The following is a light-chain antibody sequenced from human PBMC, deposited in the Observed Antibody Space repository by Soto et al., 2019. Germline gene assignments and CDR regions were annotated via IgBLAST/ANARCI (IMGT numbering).Light chain of an antibody. J-gene: IGKJ5*01. CDR2: TAS. CDR1: QAISSY. Sequence: DIQLTQSPSFLSASVGDRVTITCRASQAISSYLAWYQQKPGKAPKFLIYTASNLQSGVPSRFSGSGSGTEFTLTISSLQPEDFATYYCQRLDNYPITFGQGTRLEIK. V-gene: IGKV1-9*01. CDR3: QRLDNYPIT.